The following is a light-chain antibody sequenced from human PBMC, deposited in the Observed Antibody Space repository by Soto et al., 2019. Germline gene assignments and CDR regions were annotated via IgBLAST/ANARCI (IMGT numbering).Light chain of an antibody. V-gene: IGKV3-15*01. CDR1: QSIGSN. CDR2: DAS. J-gene: IGKJ1*01. CDR3: HHYGSSMWS. Sequence: ETVLTQFPATLSVSPGEGATLSCRASQSIGSNLAWYQQKPGQAPRLLIYDASTRATGIPARFSGSGSGTDFNLNISRVEPEDSAVYYCHHYGSSMWSFGQGTKVDIK.